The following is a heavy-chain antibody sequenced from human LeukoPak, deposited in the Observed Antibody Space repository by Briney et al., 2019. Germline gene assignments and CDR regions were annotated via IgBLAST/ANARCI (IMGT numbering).Heavy chain of an antibody. D-gene: IGHD6-19*01. CDR1: GVSLSRYY. J-gene: IGHJ4*02. Sequence: SSETLTLTRTVSGVSLSRYYWRGLPHCPGERVGGIGYIYTSERPDYNPSLKRRDTILVHTYKREVLLGVRSVRAAHTAVYQCAGGPAWAGTAFDFWSQGSLVTVSS. CDR2: IYTSERP. CDR3: AGGPAWAGTAFDF. V-gene: IGHV4-4*09.